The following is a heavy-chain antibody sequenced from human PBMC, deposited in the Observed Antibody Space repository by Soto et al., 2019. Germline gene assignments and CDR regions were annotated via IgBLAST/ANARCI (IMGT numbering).Heavy chain of an antibody. CDR1: GFTFIGYW. V-gene: IGHV3-74*03. CDR3: ARDGSMVRERWFDP. Sequence: EVQLVASGGGVVQPGGSLRLSCAASGFTFIGYWMHWVRQGPGKGPVWVARINNDGIDTTYADSVKGRFTISRDNTKNMVDLEMNSLRADDTAVYYCARDGSMVRERWFDPWGQGTLVTVSS. J-gene: IGHJ5*02. CDR2: INNDGIDT. D-gene: IGHD3-10*01.